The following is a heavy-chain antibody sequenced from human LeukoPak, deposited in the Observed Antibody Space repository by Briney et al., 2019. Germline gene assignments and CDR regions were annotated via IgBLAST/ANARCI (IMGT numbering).Heavy chain of an antibody. J-gene: IGHJ4*02. CDR3: ARDLAYGSSGNLGY. CDR1: RFTFSSYG. D-gene: IGHD3-22*01. CDR2: IWYDGSNK. Sequence: GRSLRLSCAASRFTFSSYGMHWVRQAPGKGLEWVAVIWYDGSNKYYADSVKGRFTISRDNSKNTLYLQMNSLRAEDTAVYYCARDLAYGSSGNLGYWGQGTLVTVSS. V-gene: IGHV3-33*08.